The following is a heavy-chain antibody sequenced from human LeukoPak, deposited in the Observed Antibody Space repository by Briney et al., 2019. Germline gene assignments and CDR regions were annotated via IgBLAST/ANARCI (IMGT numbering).Heavy chain of an antibody. V-gene: IGHV1-69*13. D-gene: IGHD1-7*01. Sequence: SVSVSCTASGGTFSSYAISWVRQAPGQGLEWMGGIIPIFGTANYAQKFQGRVTITADESTSTAYMELSSLRSEDTAVYYCARDRWNYDRELSDYFDYWGQGTLVTVSS. CDR1: GGTFSSYA. CDR3: ARDRWNYDRELSDYFDY. CDR2: IIPIFGTA. J-gene: IGHJ4*02.